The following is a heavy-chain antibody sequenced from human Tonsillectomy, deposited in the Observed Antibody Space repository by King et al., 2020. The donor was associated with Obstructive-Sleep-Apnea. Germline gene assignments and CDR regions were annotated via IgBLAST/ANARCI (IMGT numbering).Heavy chain of an antibody. CDR3: ARGLNRRYFDWLLPPNFDY. CDR2: INPSGGST. CDR1: GYTFTSYY. D-gene: IGHD3-9*01. V-gene: IGHV1-46*01. J-gene: IGHJ4*02. Sequence: VQLVQSGAEVKKPGASVKVSCKASGYTFTSYYMHWVRQAPGQGLEWMGIINPSGGSTSYAQKFQGVVTMTRDTSTSTGYMELSSLRSEDTAVYYCARGLNRRYFDWLLPPNFDYWGQGTLVTVSS.